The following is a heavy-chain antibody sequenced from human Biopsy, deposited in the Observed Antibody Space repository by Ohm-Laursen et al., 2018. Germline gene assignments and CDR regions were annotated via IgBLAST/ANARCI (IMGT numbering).Heavy chain of an antibody. Sequence: GASVKASCNASGYTFSTYAINWVRQAPGQGLEWMGWISTYNGNTNYAQKVQGRVTMTTDTSTSTAYMELRSLRSDDTAVYYCARGIGSMVRGVIINVSNWFDPWGQGTLVTVSS. V-gene: IGHV1-18*04. J-gene: IGHJ5*02. CDR3: ARGIGSMVRGVIINVSNWFDP. CDR1: GYTFSTYA. D-gene: IGHD3-10*01. CDR2: ISTYNGNT.